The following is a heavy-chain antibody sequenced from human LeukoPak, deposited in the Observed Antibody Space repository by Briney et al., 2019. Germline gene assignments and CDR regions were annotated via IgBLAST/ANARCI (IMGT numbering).Heavy chain of an antibody. Sequence: PSQTLSLTCTVSGDSVRRGAYYWSWIRQPPGKGLEWIGEINHSGSTNYNPSLKSRVTISVDTSKNQFSLKLSSVTAADTAVYYCARGMDFWSGYRAYNYYYYGMDVWGQGTTVTVSS. V-gene: IGHV4-34*01. CDR1: GDSVRRGAYY. J-gene: IGHJ6*02. D-gene: IGHD3-3*01. CDR2: INHSGST. CDR3: ARGMDFWSGYRAYNYYYYGMDV.